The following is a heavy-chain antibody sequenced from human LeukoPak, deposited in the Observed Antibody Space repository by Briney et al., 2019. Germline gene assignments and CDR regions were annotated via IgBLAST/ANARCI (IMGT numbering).Heavy chain of an antibody. Sequence: GGSLRLSCAASGFPFSNYWMHWVRQAPGKGLEWVSAISGIGGSTYYADSVKGRFTISRDNSKNTLYLQMNSLRAEDTAVYYCAKDRDYGGNSGGYFDLWGRGTLVTVSS. V-gene: IGHV3-23*01. CDR2: ISGIGGST. CDR1: GFPFSNYW. J-gene: IGHJ2*01. CDR3: AKDRDYGGNSGGYFDL. D-gene: IGHD4-23*01.